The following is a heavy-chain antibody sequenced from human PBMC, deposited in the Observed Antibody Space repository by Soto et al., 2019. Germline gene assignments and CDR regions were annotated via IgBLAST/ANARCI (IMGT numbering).Heavy chain of an antibody. CDR2: IYSGGST. V-gene: IGHV3-66*01. CDR3: ARDELLWNAFDI. J-gene: IGHJ3*02. Sequence: EVQLVESGGGLVQPGGSLRLSCAASGFTVSSNYMSWVRQAPGKGLEWVSVIYSGGSTYYADSVNGRFTISRDNSKNTLYLQMNSLRAEDTAVYYCARDELLWNAFDIWGQGTMVTVSS. CDR1: GFTVSSNY. D-gene: IGHD3-10*01.